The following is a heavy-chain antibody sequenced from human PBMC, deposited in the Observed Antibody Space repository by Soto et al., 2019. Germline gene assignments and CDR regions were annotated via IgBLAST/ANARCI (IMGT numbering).Heavy chain of an antibody. CDR2: IDPSDSYT. V-gene: IGHV5-10-1*01. CDR1: GYSFTSYW. CDR3: ARLVEAAAGYYYYYYGMDV. D-gene: IGHD6-13*01. Sequence: GESLKISCKGSGYSFTSYWISWVRQMPGKGLEWMGRIDPSDSYTSYSPSFQGHVTISADKSISTAYLQWSSLRASDTAMYYCARLVEAAAGYYYYYYGMDVWGQGTTVTVSS. J-gene: IGHJ6*02.